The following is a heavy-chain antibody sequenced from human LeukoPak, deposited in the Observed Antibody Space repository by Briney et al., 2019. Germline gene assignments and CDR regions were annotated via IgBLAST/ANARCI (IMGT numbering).Heavy chain of an antibody. Sequence: SETLSLTCTLSGGSISSYYWSWIRQPPGKGLEWIGYIYYSGSTNYNPSLKSRVTISVDTSKNQFSLKLSSVTAADTAVYYCARLIPDYGDFKGGAFVIWGQGTIVTVSS. V-gene: IGHV4-59*08. CDR1: GGSISSYY. J-gene: IGHJ3*02. D-gene: IGHD4-17*01. CDR2: IYYSGST. CDR3: ARLIPDYGDFKGGAFVI.